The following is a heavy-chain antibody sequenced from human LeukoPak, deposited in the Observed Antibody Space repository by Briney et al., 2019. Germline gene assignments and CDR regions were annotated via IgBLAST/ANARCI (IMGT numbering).Heavy chain of an antibody. CDR3: ASYGSGSYYMRYFDY. CDR1: GGSISSGDYY. CDR2: IYYSGST. V-gene: IGHV4-30-4*08. Sequence: SQTLSLTCTVSGGSISSGDYYWRWLRQPPGKGLEWIGYIYYSGSTYYNPSLKSRVTISVDTSKNQFSLKLSSVTAADTAVYYCASYGSGSYYMRYFDYWGQGTLVTVSS. D-gene: IGHD1-26*01. J-gene: IGHJ4*02.